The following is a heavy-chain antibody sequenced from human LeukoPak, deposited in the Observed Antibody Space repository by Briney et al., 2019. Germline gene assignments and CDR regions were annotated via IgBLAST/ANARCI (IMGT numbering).Heavy chain of an antibody. V-gene: IGHV4-34*01. CDR2: INHSGST. Sequence: SETLSLTCAVYGGSFSGYYWSWIRQPPGKGLEWIGEINHSGSTNYNPSLKSRVTISVDTSKNQFSLKLRSVTAADTAVYHCARHSNYVSYNWFDPWGQGTLVTVSS. D-gene: IGHD4-11*01. CDR3: ARHSNYVSYNWFDP. J-gene: IGHJ5*02. CDR1: GGSFSGYY.